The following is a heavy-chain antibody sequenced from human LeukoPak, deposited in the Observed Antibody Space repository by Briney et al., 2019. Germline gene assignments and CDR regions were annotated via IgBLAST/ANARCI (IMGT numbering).Heavy chain of an antibody. CDR1: GFTFSNYA. D-gene: IGHD3-10*01. CDR3: ARDLMSDYYGSGTLDY. CDR2: ISYDGSNK. J-gene: IGHJ4*02. Sequence: PGGSLRLSCAASGFTFSNYAMSWVRQAPGKGLEWVAVISYDGSNKYYADSVKGRFTISRDNAKNSLYLQMNSLRAEDTAVYYCARDLMSDYYGSGTLDYWGQGTLVTVSS. V-gene: IGHV3-30*04.